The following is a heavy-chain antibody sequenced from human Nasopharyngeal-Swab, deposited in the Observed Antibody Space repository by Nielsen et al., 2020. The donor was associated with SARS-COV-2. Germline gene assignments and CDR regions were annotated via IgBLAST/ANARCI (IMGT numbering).Heavy chain of an antibody. D-gene: IGHD3-9*01. Sequence: SETLSLTCAVYGGSFSGYYWSWIRQPPGKGLEWIGVINHSGSTNYNPSLKSRVTISVDTSKNQFSLKLSSVTAADTAVYYCARGGIRYFDWLGYWGQGTLVTVSS. CDR1: GGSFSGYY. J-gene: IGHJ4*02. V-gene: IGHV4-34*01. CDR2: INHSGST. CDR3: ARGGIRYFDWLGY.